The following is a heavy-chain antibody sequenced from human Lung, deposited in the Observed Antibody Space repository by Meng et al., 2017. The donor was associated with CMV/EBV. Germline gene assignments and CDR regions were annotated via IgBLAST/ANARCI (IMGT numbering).Heavy chain of an antibody. Sequence: SXAASGFTFTTYAMHWVRQAPGKGLEWVAVISYDGSNKYYADSVKGRFTISRDNSKSTLYLQMKSLKTEDTAVYYCSRDPSGLLRFLEWLLSGYYYYGMDVWGQGTXVTVSS. CDR2: ISYDGSNK. CDR1: GFTFTTYA. D-gene: IGHD3-3*01. J-gene: IGHJ6*02. V-gene: IGHV3-30*04. CDR3: SRDPSGLLRFLEWLLSGYYYYGMDV.